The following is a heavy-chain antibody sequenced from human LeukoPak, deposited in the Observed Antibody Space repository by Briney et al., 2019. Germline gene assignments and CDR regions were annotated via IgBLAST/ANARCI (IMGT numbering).Heavy chain of an antibody. Sequence: SETLSLTCTVSGGSISSYYWSRIRQPPGKGLEWIGYIYYSGSTNYNPSLKSRVTISVDTSKNQFSLKLSSVTAADTAVYYCARDSKWELLWGQGTLVTVSS. J-gene: IGHJ4*02. CDR3: ARDSKWELL. CDR2: IYYSGST. V-gene: IGHV4-59*01. CDR1: GGSISSYY. D-gene: IGHD1-26*01.